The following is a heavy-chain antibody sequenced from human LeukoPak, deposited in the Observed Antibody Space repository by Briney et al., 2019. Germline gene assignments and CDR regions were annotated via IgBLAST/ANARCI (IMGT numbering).Heavy chain of an antibody. CDR1: GYTFTSYG. D-gene: IGHD6-13*01. J-gene: IGHJ5*02. Sequence: ASVKVSCKASGYTFTSYGISWVRPAPGQGLDWMGCISAYNGNTNYAQKLQGRVTMTTDTSTSTAYMELRSLRSDDTAVYYCARDKDWDSSRWYGLGKINFDPWGQGTLVTVSS. CDR2: ISAYNGNT. CDR3: ARDKDWDSSRWYGLGKINFDP. V-gene: IGHV1-18*01.